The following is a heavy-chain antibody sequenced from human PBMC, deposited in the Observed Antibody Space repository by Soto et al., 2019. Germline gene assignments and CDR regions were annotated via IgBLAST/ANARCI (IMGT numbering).Heavy chain of an antibody. CDR1: GYSFTSYW. CDR2: IYPGDSDT. V-gene: IGHV5-51*01. CDR3: ARTAAAGKNYYGIDV. Sequence: GESLKISCKGSGYSFTSYWIGWVRQMPGKGLEWMGTIYPGDSDTRYSPSFQGQVTISADKSISTAYLQWSSLKASDTAMYYCARTAAAGKNYYGIDVWGKGTTVTVPS. J-gene: IGHJ6*04. D-gene: IGHD6-13*01.